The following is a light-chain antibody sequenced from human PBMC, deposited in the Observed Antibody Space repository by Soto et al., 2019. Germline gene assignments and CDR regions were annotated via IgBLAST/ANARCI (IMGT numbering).Light chain of an antibody. CDR1: SSNIGAGYD. Sequence: QSVLTQPPSVSGAPGQRVTISCTGSSSNIGAGYDVHWYQQLPGTAPKLLIYGNSNRPSGVPDRFSGSKSGTSASLAITGLRAEDEADYYCQSSDSSLGGWVFGGGTKVTVL. CDR3: QSSDSSLGGWV. CDR2: GNS. V-gene: IGLV1-40*01. J-gene: IGLJ3*02.